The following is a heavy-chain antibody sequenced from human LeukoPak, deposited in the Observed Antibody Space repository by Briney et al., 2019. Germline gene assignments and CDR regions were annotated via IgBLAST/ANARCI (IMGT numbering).Heavy chain of an antibody. D-gene: IGHD1-26*01. V-gene: IGHV5-51*01. CDR2: IYPGDSDT. CDR3: AKPRRVGAGSSAFDI. Sequence: RGESLKISCKGSGYSFTNFWIGWVRQMPGKGLEWMGIIYPGDSDTRYSPSFQGQVTISADKSISTAYVQWSSLKASDTAIYYCAKPRRVGAGSSAFDIWGQGTMVTVSS. CDR1: GYSFTNFW. J-gene: IGHJ3*02.